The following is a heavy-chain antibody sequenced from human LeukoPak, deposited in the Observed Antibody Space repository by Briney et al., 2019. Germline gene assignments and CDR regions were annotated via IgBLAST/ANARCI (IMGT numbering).Heavy chain of an antibody. J-gene: IGHJ4*02. D-gene: IGHD3-22*01. V-gene: IGHV4-61*01. Sequence: SETLSLTCTVSGGSVSSGSYYWSWIRQPPGTGLEWIGYIYYSGSTNYNPSLKSRVTMSVDTSKNQFSLKLSSVTAADTAIYYCARENPSGYYNRPIDYWGQGTLVTVSS. CDR2: IYYSGST. CDR3: ARENPSGYYNRPIDY. CDR1: GGSVSSGSYY.